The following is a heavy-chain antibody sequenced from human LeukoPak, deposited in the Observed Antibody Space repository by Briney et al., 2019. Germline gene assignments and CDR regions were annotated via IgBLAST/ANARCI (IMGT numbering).Heavy chain of an antibody. V-gene: IGHV4-34*01. Sequence: SETLSLTCTVSGGSISSYYWSWIRQPPGKGLEWIGEINHSGSTNYNPSLKSRVTISVDTSKNQFSLKLSSVTAADTAVYYCARGRRGIYDILTGYPFDYWGQGTLVTVSS. D-gene: IGHD3-9*01. CDR1: GGSISSYY. J-gene: IGHJ4*02. CDR2: INHSGST. CDR3: ARGRRGIYDILTGYPFDY.